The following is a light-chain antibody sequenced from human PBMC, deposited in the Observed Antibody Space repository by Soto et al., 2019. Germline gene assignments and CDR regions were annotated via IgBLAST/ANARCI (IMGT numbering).Light chain of an antibody. CDR3: QQRSNWPPEVT. CDR2: DTS. Sequence: EIVLTQSPATLSLSPGERATLSCWAIQSVSNYFVWYQQKPGQAPRLLIYDTSNRATGIPARFSGGGSGTDFTLTISSLEPEDFAVYYCQQRSNWPPEVTFGQGTRLEIK. CDR1: QSVSNY. V-gene: IGKV3-11*01. J-gene: IGKJ5*01.